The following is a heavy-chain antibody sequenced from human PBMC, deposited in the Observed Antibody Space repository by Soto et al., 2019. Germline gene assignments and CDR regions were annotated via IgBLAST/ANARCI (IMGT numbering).Heavy chain of an antibody. Sequence: GGSLRLSCAASGFPFSSYSMNWVRQAPGKGLEWVANIKSGSSEIYYVDSVKGRFTISRDNAKNSLYLQMNSLRAEDTAVYYCARVGCSSTSCYVFVAFDIWGQGTMVTVSS. J-gene: IGHJ3*02. CDR1: GFPFSSYS. CDR3: ARVGCSSTSCYVFVAFDI. CDR2: IKSGSSEI. V-gene: IGHV3-21*01. D-gene: IGHD2-2*01.